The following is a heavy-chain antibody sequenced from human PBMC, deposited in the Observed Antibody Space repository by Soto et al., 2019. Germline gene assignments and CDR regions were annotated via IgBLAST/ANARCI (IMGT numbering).Heavy chain of an antibody. CDR3: AKVPPPGGGRAIYNGMDV. D-gene: IGHD3-16*01. Sequence: EVQLLESGGGLVQPGGSLRLSCAASGFTFSSYAMSWVRQAPGKGLEWVSAISGSGGSTYYADSVKGRFTISRDNSKNTLYLQRTSLGAEDTAVYYWAKVPPPGGGRAIYNGMDVWGQGTTVTVSS. CDR1: GFTFSSYA. V-gene: IGHV3-23*01. CDR2: ISGSGGST. J-gene: IGHJ6*02.